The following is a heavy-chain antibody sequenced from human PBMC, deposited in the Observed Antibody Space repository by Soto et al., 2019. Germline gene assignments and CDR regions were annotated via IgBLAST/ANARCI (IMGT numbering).Heavy chain of an antibody. CDR1: GXSIKSGDYY. CDR2: IYYSANT. Sequence: PSETLSLTCTVSGXSIKSGDYYWTWIRQPPGKGLEFIGYIYYSANTYYNPSLKSRVTISVDTSKNHLSLKLSSVTAADTAVYYCARGPCGGDCYPPDSWGQGTLVTVSS. V-gene: IGHV4-30-4*01. J-gene: IGHJ4*02. D-gene: IGHD2-21*02. CDR3: ARGPCGGDCYPPDS.